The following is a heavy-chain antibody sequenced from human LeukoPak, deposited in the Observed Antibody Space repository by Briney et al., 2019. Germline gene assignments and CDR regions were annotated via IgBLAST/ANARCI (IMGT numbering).Heavy chain of an antibody. CDR2: ISHDGIST. J-gene: IGHJ5*02. CDR3: ARDLSSTVIPNWFDP. D-gene: IGHD4-17*01. CDR1: GFTLSSYG. V-gene: IGHV3-30-3*01. Sequence: GGSLRLSCAASGFTLSSYGVHWVRQAPGKGLEWVAMISHDGISTYYADSVKGRFTISRDNAKNSLYLQMNSLRAEDTAVYYCARDLSSTVIPNWFDPWGQGTLVTVSS.